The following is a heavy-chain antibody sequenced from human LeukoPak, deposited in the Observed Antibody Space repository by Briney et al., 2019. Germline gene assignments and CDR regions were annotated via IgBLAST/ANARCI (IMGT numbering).Heavy chain of an antibody. V-gene: IGHV5-51*01. CDR2: IYPGDSDT. Sequence: GESLKISCKGSGYSFTSYWIGWVRQMPGKGLEWMGIIYPGDSDTRYSPSFQGQVTISADKSISTAYLQWSSLKASDTAMYYCARHSTVPAAMKQYYYYGMAVCGNGTTVTVSS. D-gene: IGHD2-2*01. CDR1: GYSFTSYW. J-gene: IGHJ6*04. CDR3: ARHSTVPAAMKQYYYYGMAV.